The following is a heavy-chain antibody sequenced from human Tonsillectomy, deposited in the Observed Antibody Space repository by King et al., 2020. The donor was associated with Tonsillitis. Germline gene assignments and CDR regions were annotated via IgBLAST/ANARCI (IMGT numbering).Heavy chain of an antibody. CDR3: ARARYSNFAANYYYVDV. CDR2: VHTTGTT. Sequence: VQLQESGPGLVKPSQTLSLSCTVSGGSIRGGSFYWTWILQPAGKGLECIGRVHTTGTTNYSPSLRRRVTMSIGTSKRQFSLHLNSVTAPDTAVYYCARARYSNFAANYYYVDVWGKGTTVTVSS. V-gene: IGHV4-61*02. D-gene: IGHD4-11*01. J-gene: IGHJ6*03. CDR1: GGSIRGGSFY.